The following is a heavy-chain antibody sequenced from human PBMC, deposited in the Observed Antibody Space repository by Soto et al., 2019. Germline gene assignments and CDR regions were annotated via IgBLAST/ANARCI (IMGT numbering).Heavy chain of an antibody. V-gene: IGHV1-69*01. CDR2: IIPIFGIP. CDR1: GGTFSSYA. J-gene: IGHJ5*02. Sequence: QVQLVQSGAEVKKPGSSVKVSCKESGGTFSSYAIAWVRQAPGQGLEWMGGIIPIFGIPNYAQKFQGRVAITADESTNTAYMELSSLRSDDTAVYYCAKAAQTRFNWEDLGNWFDPWGQGTLVTVS. CDR3: AKAAQTRFNWEDLGNWFDP. D-gene: IGHD1-1*01.